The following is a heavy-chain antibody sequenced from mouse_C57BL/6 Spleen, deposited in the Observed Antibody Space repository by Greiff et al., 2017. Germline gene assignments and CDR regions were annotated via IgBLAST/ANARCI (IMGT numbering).Heavy chain of an antibody. CDR3: ARVWDDYFDY. Sequence: EVKLMESGPGLVKPSQSLSLTCSVTGYSITSGYYWNWIRQFPGNKLEWMGYISYDGSNNYNPSLKNRISITRDTSKNQFFLKLNSVTTEDTATYYCARVWDDYFDYWGQGTTLTVSS. CDR2: ISYDGSN. D-gene: IGHD4-1*01. CDR1: GYSITSGYY. V-gene: IGHV3-6*01. J-gene: IGHJ2*01.